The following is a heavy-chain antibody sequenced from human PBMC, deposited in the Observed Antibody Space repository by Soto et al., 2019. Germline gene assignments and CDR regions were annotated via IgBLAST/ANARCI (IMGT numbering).Heavy chain of an antibody. V-gene: IGHV3-30*18. CDR3: SKDRRGWRGVLDS. CDR2: ISYDGSSK. CDR1: GFSFSNYA. J-gene: IGHJ4*02. Sequence: GGSLRLSCAASGFSFSNYAMHWVRQAPGKGLEWLAVISYDGSSKYHADSVKGRFTISRDNSKNTLYLQMNSLRAEDTAVYYCSKDRRGWRGVLDSWGQGTPVTVSS. D-gene: IGHD3-3*01.